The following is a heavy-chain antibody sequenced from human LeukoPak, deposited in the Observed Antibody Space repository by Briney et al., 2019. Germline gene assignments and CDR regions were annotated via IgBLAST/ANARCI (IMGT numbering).Heavy chain of an antibody. CDR3: ITDLDSNVVGG. V-gene: IGHV3-15*01. CDR2: IKRKADGGTT. J-gene: IGHJ4*02. Sequence: GGSLRLSCAASGFTFNNAWMNWVRQAPGKGLEWVGRIKRKADGGTTDYAAPVKGRFTISRDDSKNTLYLQMNSLKTEDTAVYYCITDLDSNVVGGWGQGTLVTVSS. CDR1: GFTFNNAW. D-gene: IGHD4-11*01.